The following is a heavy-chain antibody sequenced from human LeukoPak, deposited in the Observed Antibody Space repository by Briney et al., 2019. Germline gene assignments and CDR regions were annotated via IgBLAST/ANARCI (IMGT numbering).Heavy chain of an antibody. CDR1: GGSFSGYY. Sequence: SETLSLTCAVYGGSFSGYYWSWIRQPPGKGLEWIGEINHSGSTNYNPSLKSRVTISVDTSKNQFSLKLSSVTAADTAVYYCARATYYDFWSGYGPGMDVWGQGTTVTVSS. CDR2: INHSGST. J-gene: IGHJ6*02. V-gene: IGHV4-34*01. CDR3: ARATYYDFWSGYGPGMDV. D-gene: IGHD3-3*01.